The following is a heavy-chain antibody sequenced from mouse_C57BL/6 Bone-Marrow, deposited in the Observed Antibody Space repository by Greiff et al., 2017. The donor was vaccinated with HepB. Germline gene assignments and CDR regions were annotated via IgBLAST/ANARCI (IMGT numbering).Heavy chain of an antibody. CDR2: INPSSGYT. D-gene: IGHD4-1*01. J-gene: IGHJ2*01. Sequence: QVQLKESGAELARPGASVKMSCKASGYTFTSYTMHWVKQRPGQGLEWIGYINPSSGYTKYNQKFKDKATLTADKSSSTAYMQLSSLTSEDSAVYYCARLGGAFDYWGQGTTLTVSS. V-gene: IGHV1-4*01. CDR3: ARLGGAFDY. CDR1: GYTFTSYT.